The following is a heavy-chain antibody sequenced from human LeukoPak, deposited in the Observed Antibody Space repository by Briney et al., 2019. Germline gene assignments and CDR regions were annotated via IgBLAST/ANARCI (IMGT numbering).Heavy chain of an antibody. CDR3: ARGGSYYNYFDY. J-gene: IGHJ4*02. V-gene: IGHV4-59*01. D-gene: IGHD1-26*01. CDR2: IYYSGST. Sequence: TSETLSLTCTVSGGSISSYYWSWIRQPPGKGLEWIRYIYYSGSTNYNPSLKSRVTISVDTSKNQFSLKLSSVTAADTAVYYCARGGSYYNYFDYWGQGTLVTVSS. CDR1: GGSISSYY.